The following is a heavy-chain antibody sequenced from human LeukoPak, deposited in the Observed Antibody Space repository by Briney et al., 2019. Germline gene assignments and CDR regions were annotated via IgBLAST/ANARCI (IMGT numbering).Heavy chain of an antibody. CDR3: AKELVVVPAASYYFDY. CDR1: GFTFSSYG. Sequence: GGSLRLSCAASGFTFSSYGMHWVRQAPGKGLEWVAFIRYDGSNKYYADSVKGRFTISRDNSKNTLYLQMNSLRAEDTAVYYCAKELVVVPAASYYFDYWGQGTLVTVSS. V-gene: IGHV3-30*02. J-gene: IGHJ4*02. D-gene: IGHD2-2*01. CDR2: IRYDGSNK.